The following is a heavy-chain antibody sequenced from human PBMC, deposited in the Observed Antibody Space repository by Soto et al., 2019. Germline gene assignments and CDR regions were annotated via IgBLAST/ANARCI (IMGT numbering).Heavy chain of an antibody. CDR1: GGTFSNYT. J-gene: IGHJ4*02. CDR2: IIPILAIA. Sequence: QVLLVQSGAELKKPGSSVKVSCKASGGTFSNYTITWVRQAPGQGLEWMGRIIPILAIANYAQKFQGRVTITADKSTSTAHMELSSLRSEGTAVYYCTRAPRDGYNPFYFDYWGQGTLVTVS. D-gene: IGHD5-12*01. V-gene: IGHV1-69*02. CDR3: TRAPRDGYNPFYFDY.